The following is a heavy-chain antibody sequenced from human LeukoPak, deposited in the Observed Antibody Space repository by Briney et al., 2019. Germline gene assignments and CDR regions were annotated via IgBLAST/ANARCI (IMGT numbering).Heavy chain of an antibody. J-gene: IGHJ4*02. CDR3: ARPRRGGNSYGYFDY. CDR1: GYTFTGYY. Sequence: GASVKVSCKASGYTFTGYYMHWVRQAPGQGLEWMGWINPKRGGTNYAQKFQGRVTMTRDTSISTAYMEVSRLRSDDTAVYYCARPRRGGNSYGYFDYWGQGTLVTVSS. V-gene: IGHV1-2*02. CDR2: INPKRGGT. D-gene: IGHD5-18*01.